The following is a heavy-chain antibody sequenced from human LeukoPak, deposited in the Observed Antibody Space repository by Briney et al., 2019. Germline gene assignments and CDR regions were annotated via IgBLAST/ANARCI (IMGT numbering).Heavy chain of an antibody. CDR2: IYYSGST. J-gene: IGHJ4*02. D-gene: IGHD3-10*01. CDR3: AKHYMGSSYNHGLDC. CDR1: GGSISSSSYY. V-gene: IGHV4-39*01. Sequence: SETLSLTCTVSGGSISSSSYYWGWIRRPPGKGLEWIGSIYYSGSTYYNPSLKSRVTISVDTSKNQCSLKLSSVTAADTALYYCAKHYMGSSYNHGLDCWGQGTLVTVSS.